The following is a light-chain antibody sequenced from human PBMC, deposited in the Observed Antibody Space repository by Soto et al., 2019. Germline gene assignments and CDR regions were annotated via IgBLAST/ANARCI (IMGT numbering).Light chain of an antibody. J-gene: IGKJ2*01. CDR3: QQYDDLLPT. V-gene: IGKV1-33*01. CDR2: DAS. Sequence: DIQMTQSPSSLSASVGDRVTITCQASQGIANYLNWYQQKPGKAPKVLIYDASSLEKGVPSRFSGSGSGTDFTCTISSLQPEDIATYYCQQYDDLLPTFGQGTKLESK. CDR1: QGIANY.